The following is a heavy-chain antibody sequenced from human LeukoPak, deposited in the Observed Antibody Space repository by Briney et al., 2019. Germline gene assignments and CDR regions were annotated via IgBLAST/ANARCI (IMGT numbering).Heavy chain of an antibody. D-gene: IGHD3-10*01. CDR2: VNNDGSST. CDR1: GFTFSSYW. CDR3: ANLYDF. J-gene: IGHJ4*02. Sequence: HPGGSLRLSCAASGFTFSSYWMHWVRQAPGKGLVWVSRVNNDGSSTTYAGSVKGRFTISRDNAKNTLYLQMNSLRAEDTAVYYCANLYDFWGQGTLVAVSS. V-gene: IGHV3-74*01.